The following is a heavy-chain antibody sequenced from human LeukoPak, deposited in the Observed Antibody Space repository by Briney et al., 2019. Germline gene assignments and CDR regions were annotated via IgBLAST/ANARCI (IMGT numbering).Heavy chain of an antibody. D-gene: IGHD1-26*01. Sequence: GGSLRLSCAASGFTFSSYGMHWVRQAPGKGLQWVAVIPYDGSTKYFADSVKGRFTISRDNSKNTLYLQINSLRAEDTAVYYCAKGVSGSYYFDHWGQGTLVTVSS. CDR2: IPYDGSTK. CDR3: AKGVSGSYYFDH. V-gene: IGHV3-30*18. CDR1: GFTFSSYG. J-gene: IGHJ4*02.